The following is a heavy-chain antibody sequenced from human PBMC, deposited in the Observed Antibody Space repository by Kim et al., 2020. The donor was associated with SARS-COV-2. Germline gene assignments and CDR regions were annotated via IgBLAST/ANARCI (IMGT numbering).Heavy chain of an antibody. CDR2: AP. D-gene: IGHD2-2*03. CDR3: ARPSLGFTFDI. V-gene: IGHV5-51*01. J-gene: IGHJ3*02. Sequence: APRYSPSFQGQVTISADKSISTAYLQWSSLKASDTAMYYCARPSLGFTFDIWGQGTMVTVSS.